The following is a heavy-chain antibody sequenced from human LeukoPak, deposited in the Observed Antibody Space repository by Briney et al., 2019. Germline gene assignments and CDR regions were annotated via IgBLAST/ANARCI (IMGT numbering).Heavy chain of an antibody. J-gene: IGHJ5*02. CDR2: IYYSGST. CDR1: GGSISSYY. Sequence: SETLSLTCTVSGGSISSYYWSWIRQPPGKGLEWIGYIYYSGSTYYNPSLKSRVTISVDTSKNQFSLKLSSVTAADTAVYYCARVPHGDYVSCWFDPWGQGTLVTVSS. V-gene: IGHV4-59*12. D-gene: IGHD4-17*01. CDR3: ARVPHGDYVSCWFDP.